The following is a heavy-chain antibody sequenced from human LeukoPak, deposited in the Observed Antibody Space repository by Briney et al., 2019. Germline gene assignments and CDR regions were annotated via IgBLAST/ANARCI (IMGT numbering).Heavy chain of an antibody. D-gene: IGHD3-22*01. J-gene: IGHJ4*02. CDR2: INSDGSST. CDR3: ARRGYHDSSGYDY. V-gene: IGHV3-74*01. Sequence: QPGGSLRLSCAASGFTFSSYWMHWVRQAPGKGLVWVSRINSDGSSTSYADSVKGRFTISRDNAKNSVFLQMNNLRAEDTAIYYCARRGYHDSSGYDYWGQGTLVTVSS. CDR1: GFTFSSYW.